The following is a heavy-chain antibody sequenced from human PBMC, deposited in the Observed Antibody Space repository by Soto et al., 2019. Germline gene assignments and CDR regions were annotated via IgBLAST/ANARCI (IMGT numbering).Heavy chain of an antibody. V-gene: IGHV4-39*01. J-gene: IGHJ5*02. CDR1: SGSISSSSYY. D-gene: IGHD3-10*02. Sequence: SETLSLTCTVSSGSISSSSYYWGWIRQPPGKGLEWIGSIYYSGDTYHNPSLKSRVTMSVDTSMNQFALRLTSVTAADTAVYYCARHVRPSTTPRRDWLDPRGQGTLVTVSS. CDR2: IYYSGDT. CDR3: ARHVRPSTTPRRDWLDP.